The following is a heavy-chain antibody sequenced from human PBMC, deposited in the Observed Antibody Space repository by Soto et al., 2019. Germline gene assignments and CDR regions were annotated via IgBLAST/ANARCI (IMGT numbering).Heavy chain of an antibody. CDR1: GGSFCGYQ. D-gene: IGHD3-10*01. CDR3: ARGWIRRFGEVTRRGGYDEDMDG. V-gene: IGHV4-34*01. CDR2: INDSGNI. Sequence: QVQLQQWGAGLLKPSETLSLTCAVSGGSFCGYQWTWIRQPPGKGLAWIGEINDSGNINYNPCVKSRATIVVDTAKKQITLKRSAGSAADTAVYDGARGWIRRFGEVTRRGGYDEDMDGWGKGTAVTGS. J-gene: IGHJ6*03.